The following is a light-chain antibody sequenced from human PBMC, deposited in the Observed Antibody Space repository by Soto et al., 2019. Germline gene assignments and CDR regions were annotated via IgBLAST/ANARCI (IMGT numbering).Light chain of an antibody. Sequence: EIVMTQSPATLSVSPGERATLSCRASQSVSNNLAWYQKKPGQAPRLLIYGASTRATGIPARFSGSGSGTEFTLTISRLQSEDFACYYCLQYNNWCTFGQGTSVDLK. J-gene: IGKJ1*01. CDR1: QSVSNN. V-gene: IGKV3-15*01. CDR2: GAS. CDR3: LQYNNWCT.